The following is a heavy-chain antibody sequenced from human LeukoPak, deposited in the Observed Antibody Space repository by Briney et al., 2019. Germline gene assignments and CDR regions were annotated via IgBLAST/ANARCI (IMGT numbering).Heavy chain of an antibody. CDR1: GFIFSSYA. Sequence: GGSLRLSCTASGFIFSSYAMHWVRQAPGKGLEWVAVISDDGYNKYYADSEKGRFTISRDNSKNTLYLQMNSLRAEDTAVCYCARGRHGDFRGDYCYWGQGTLVTVSS. J-gene: IGHJ4*02. D-gene: IGHD4-17*01. V-gene: IGHV3-30-3*01. CDR3: ARGRHGDFRGDYCY. CDR2: ISDDGYNK.